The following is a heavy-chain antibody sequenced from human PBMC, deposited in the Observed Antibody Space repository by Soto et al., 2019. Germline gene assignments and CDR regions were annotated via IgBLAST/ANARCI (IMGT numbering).Heavy chain of an antibody. CDR2: MNPNSGNT. J-gene: IGHJ4*02. V-gene: IGHV1-8*01. CDR3: ARGPLHLGELSLSGFIY. D-gene: IGHD3-16*02. CDR1: GYTFTSYD. Sequence: QVQLVQSGAEVKKPGASVKVSCKASGYTFTSYDINWVRQATGQGLDWMGWMNPNSGNTGYAQKFQGRVTMTRNTSISTAYMALSSLRYEDKAVYYCARGPLHLGELSLSGFIYWGQGPLVTVSS.